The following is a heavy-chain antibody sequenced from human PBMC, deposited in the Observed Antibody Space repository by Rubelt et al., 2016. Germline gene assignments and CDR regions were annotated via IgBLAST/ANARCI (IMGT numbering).Heavy chain of an antibody. D-gene: IGHD1-26*01. J-gene: IGHJ6*02. CDR1: GSSVSSKY. Sequence: GGSLRLSCAASGSSVSSKYMAWVRQAPGKGLEWVSSIYANGNTHYADSVKGRFTISRDNSKNTLYLQMNSLRAEDTAVYYCARDLRIVGATTRYYYHGMDVWGQGTTVTVSS. CDR2: IYANGNT. CDR3: ARDLRIVGATTRYYYHGMDV. V-gene: IGHV3-66*03.